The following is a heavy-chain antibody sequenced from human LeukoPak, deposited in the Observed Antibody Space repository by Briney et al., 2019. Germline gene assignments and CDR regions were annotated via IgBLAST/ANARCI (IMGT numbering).Heavy chain of an antibody. J-gene: IGHJ5*02. D-gene: IGHD2-21*02. CDR3: ARGIVVVTATGGKVQERFDP. CDR2: ISSSSSYI. V-gene: IGHV3-21*01. Sequence: GGSLRLSCAASGFTFSSYSMNWVRQAPGKGLEWVSSISSSSSYIYYADSVKGRFTISRDNAKNSLYLQMNSLRAEDTAVYYCARGIVVVTATGGKVQERFDPWGQGTLVTVSS. CDR1: GFTFSSYS.